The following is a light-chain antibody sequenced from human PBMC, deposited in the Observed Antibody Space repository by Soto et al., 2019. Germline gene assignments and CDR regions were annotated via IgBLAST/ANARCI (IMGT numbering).Light chain of an antibody. CDR1: SGDIGSYNR. Sequence: VLTQPASVSGSPGQSITISCTGTSGDIGSYNRVSRYQQHPGKAPKLIIYEVTDRPSGVSNRFSGSKSGNTASLTISGLQAEDEAEYYCSSSAPESTYVFGTGTKVTV. V-gene: IGLV2-14*01. CDR3: SSSAPESTYV. J-gene: IGLJ1*01. CDR2: EVT.